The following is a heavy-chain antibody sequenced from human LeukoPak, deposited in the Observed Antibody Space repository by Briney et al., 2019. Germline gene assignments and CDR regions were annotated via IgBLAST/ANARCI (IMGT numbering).Heavy chain of an antibody. V-gene: IGHV3-30*18. J-gene: IGHJ2*01. D-gene: IGHD2-21*02. Sequence: GGSLRLSCAAAGFTFSSYGMHWVRQAPGRGLEWVALISYDGNNKYYPDSVKGRFTISRDNSKNTLFLQMDSLRAEDTAVYYCSKGVGGAARYWYFDLWGRGTLVTVSS. CDR3: SKGVGGAARYWYFDL. CDR1: GFTFSSYG. CDR2: ISYDGNNK.